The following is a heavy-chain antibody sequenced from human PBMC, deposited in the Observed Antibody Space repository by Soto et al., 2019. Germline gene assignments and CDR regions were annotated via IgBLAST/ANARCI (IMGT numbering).Heavy chain of an antibody. J-gene: IGHJ4*02. CDR1: GYRFTTYW. D-gene: IGHD3-3*02. CDR2: IYPGDFDT. V-gene: IGHV5-51*01. Sequence: PGESLKISCKGSGYRFTTYWIGWVRQMPGKGLEWMGIIYPGDFDTRYSPSFQGQVTISADNSISTAYLQWSSLKASDTAMYYCARASCTFVDPYHFDYWGQGTLVTVSS. CDR3: ARASCTFVDPYHFDY.